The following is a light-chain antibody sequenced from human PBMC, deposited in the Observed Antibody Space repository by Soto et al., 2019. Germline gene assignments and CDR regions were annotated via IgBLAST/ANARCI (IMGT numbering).Light chain of an antibody. CDR3: QQYYSYPLT. Sequence: AIRMTQSPSSFSASTGDRVTITCRASQGISSYLAWYQQKPGKAPKLLIYAASTLQSGVPSRFSGSGSGTDFTLTTSCLQSEDFATYYCQQYYSYPLTFGGGT. J-gene: IGKJ4*01. CDR1: QGISSY. V-gene: IGKV1-8*01. CDR2: AAS.